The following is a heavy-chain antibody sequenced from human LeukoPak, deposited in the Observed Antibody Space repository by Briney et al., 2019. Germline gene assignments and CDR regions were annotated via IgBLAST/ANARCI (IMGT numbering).Heavy chain of an antibody. CDR2: LRQGGSEK. V-gene: IGHV3-7*03. Sequence: GGSLRLSCAASGFTFSTFWMSWVRQAPGKGLEFVASLRQGGSEKYIVDSVKGRFTISRDNAKNSLYLQMNSLRAEDTAVYYCAKIPGPFQRAIFIDPDAFDIWGQGTMVTVSS. CDR3: AKIPGPFQRAIFIDPDAFDI. D-gene: IGHD3-3*01. J-gene: IGHJ3*02. CDR1: GFTFSTFW.